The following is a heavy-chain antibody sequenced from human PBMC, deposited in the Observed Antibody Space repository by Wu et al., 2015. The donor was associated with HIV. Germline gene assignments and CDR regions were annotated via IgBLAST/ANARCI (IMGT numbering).Heavy chain of an antibody. CDR3: AREDAAVAGKKFDY. V-gene: IGHV1-2*02. D-gene: IGHD6-19*01. J-gene: IGHJ4*02. CDR1: GYTFNRFD. Sequence: QVQLVQSGAEVKKPGASVKVSCQTSGYTFNRFDISWVRQATGQGLEWMGWMNPNSGGTNYAQKFQGRVTMTSDTSISTAYMELSRLRSDDTAEYYCAREDAAVAGKKFDYWGQGTLVTVSS. CDR2: MNPNSGGT.